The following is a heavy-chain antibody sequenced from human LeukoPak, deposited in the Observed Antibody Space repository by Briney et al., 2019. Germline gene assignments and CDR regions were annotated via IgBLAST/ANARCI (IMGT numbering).Heavy chain of an antibody. CDR1: RFTFDDYA. CDR3: ARWERDNSYGLVPQDYYYYYGMDV. Sequence: GGSLRLSCAASRFTFDDYAMHWVRQAPGKGLEWVSGISWNSGSIGYADSVKGRFTISRDNAKNTLYLQMNSLRAEDTAVYYCARWERDNSYGLVPQDYYYYYGMDVWGQGTTVTVSS. J-gene: IGHJ6*02. CDR2: ISWNSGSI. V-gene: IGHV3-9*01. D-gene: IGHD5-18*01.